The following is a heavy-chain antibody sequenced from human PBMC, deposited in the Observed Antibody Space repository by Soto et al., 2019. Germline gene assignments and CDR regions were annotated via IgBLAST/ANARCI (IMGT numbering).Heavy chain of an antibody. CDR1: GYTFTGYG. CDR3: AVGVLGVDVFDI. J-gene: IGHJ3*02. V-gene: IGHV1-18*01. D-gene: IGHD2-8*01. Sequence: ASVKVSCKASGYTFTGYGISWVRQAPGQGLEWMGWISAYNGNTNYAQKLQGRVTMTTDTSTSTAYMELRSLRSDDTAVYYWAVGVLGVDVFDIWGQGTMVTASS. CDR2: ISAYNGNT.